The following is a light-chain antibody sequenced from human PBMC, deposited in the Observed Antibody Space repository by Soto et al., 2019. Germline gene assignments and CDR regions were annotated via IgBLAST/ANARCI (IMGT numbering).Light chain of an antibody. Sequence: DIPMTQSPSSLSASVGDRVTITCRASQSISSYLNWYQQKPGKAPKLLIYAASSLQSGVPSRFSGSGSGTDFTLTISSLQPEDFATYYCQQSYSTPYTFGQGTKREIK. CDR3: QQSYSTPYT. J-gene: IGKJ2*01. CDR1: QSISSY. V-gene: IGKV1-39*01. CDR2: AAS.